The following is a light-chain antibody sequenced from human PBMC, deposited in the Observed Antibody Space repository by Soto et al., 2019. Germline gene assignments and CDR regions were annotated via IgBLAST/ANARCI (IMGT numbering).Light chain of an antibody. V-gene: IGKV1-9*01. Sequence: DIQLTQSPSFLSASVGDRVTLTCRASQGLSSDFAWYQQKPGKAPKLLIYAASTLQSGVPSRFSGSGSGTEFTLTISSLQPEDFATYYCQQLNSYPSTFGQGTRVEIK. J-gene: IGKJ5*01. CDR2: AAS. CDR3: QQLNSYPST. CDR1: QGLSSD.